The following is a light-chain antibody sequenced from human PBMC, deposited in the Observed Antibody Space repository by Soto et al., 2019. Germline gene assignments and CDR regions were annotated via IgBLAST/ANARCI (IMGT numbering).Light chain of an antibody. CDR3: QQYDNLLPLT. CDR1: QDISNY. Sequence: QLTQSPSTLPASVGDRVTITCQAIQDISNYLNWYQQKPGKAPKLLIYDASNLETGVPSRFSGSGSGTDFTFTISSLQPEDIATYYCQQYDNLLPLTFGGGTKVDI. CDR2: DAS. V-gene: IGKV1-33*01. J-gene: IGKJ4*01.